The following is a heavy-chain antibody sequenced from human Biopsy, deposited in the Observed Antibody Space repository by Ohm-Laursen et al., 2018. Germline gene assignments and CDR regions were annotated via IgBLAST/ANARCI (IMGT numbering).Heavy chain of an antibody. Sequence: ASVKVSCKASGDAFLGYYLHWVRQAPGQGLEWMGGIYPNSGDTDFAQKFQGRVSMTRDTSVSTAYLELSSLRSDDTAIYYCARDLLEWSLPSWGQGTLVTVSS. V-gene: IGHV1-2*02. CDR1: GDAFLGYY. J-gene: IGHJ4*02. CDR3: ARDLLEWSLPS. CDR2: IYPNSGDT. D-gene: IGHD3-3*01.